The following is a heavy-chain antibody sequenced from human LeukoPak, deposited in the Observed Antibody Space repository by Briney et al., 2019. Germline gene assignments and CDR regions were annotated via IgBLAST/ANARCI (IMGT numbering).Heavy chain of an antibody. Sequence: ASVKVSCKASGYTFTSYDINWVRQATGQGLEWMGWMNPNSGNTGYAQKFQGRVTMTRNTSISTAYMELSRLRSEDTAVYYCARIPYDSSGYYSFDYWGQGTLVTVSS. J-gene: IGHJ4*02. CDR2: MNPNSGNT. CDR1: GYTFTSYD. CDR3: ARIPYDSSGYYSFDY. D-gene: IGHD3-22*01. V-gene: IGHV1-8*01.